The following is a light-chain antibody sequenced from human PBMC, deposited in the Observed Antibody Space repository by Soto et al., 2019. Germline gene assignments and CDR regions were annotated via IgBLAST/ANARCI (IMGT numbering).Light chain of an antibody. CDR1: QSVSSSY. Sequence: EFVLTQSPGTLSLSPGERATLSCRATQSVSSSYLAWYQQKPGQAPRILLYGASTRATGIPDRFSGSGSGTAFTLTISRLEPEDCAVYYCQQYGSSPPLTFGGGTKVASK. CDR2: GAS. J-gene: IGKJ4*01. CDR3: QQYGSSPPLT. V-gene: IGKV3-20*01.